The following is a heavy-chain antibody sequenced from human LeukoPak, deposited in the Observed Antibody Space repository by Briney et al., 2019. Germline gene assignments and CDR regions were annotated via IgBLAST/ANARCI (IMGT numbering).Heavy chain of an antibody. D-gene: IGHD5-12*01. J-gene: IGHJ5*02. CDR1: GGTFSSYA. V-gene: IGHV1-69*04. Sequence: SVKVSCKASGGTFSSYAISWVRQAPGQGLEWMGRIIPILGTANYAQKFQGRVTITADKSTSTAYMELSSLRSEDTAVYYCGRWLPQGGWFDPWGQGTLVTVSS. CDR2: IIPILGTA. CDR3: GRWLPQGGWFDP.